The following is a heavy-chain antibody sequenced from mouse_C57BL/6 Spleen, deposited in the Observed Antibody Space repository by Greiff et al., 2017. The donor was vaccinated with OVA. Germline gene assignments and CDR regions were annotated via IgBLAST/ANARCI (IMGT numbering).Heavy chain of an antibody. CDR2: IYPRSGNT. CDR3: ARTNWDLGYFDY. V-gene: IGHV1-81*01. Sequence: QVHVKQSGAELARPGASVKLSCKASGYTFTSYGISWVKQRTGQGLEWIGEIYPRSGNTYYNEKFKGKATLTADKSSSTAYMELRSLTSEDSAVYFCARTNWDLGYFDYWGQGTTLTVSS. CDR1: GYTFTSYG. D-gene: IGHD4-1*01. J-gene: IGHJ2*01.